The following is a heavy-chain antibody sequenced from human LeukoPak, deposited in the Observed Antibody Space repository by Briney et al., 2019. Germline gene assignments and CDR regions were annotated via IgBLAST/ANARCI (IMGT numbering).Heavy chain of an antibody. D-gene: IGHD3-22*01. CDR2: ISSSSSYI. Sequence: PGGSLRLSCAASGFTFSSYSMNWVRQAPGKGLEWVSSISSSSSYIYYADSVKGRFTISRDNAKNSLYLQMNSLRAEDTAVYYCAREEEGYYYDSSGYSAQPTDYWGQGTLVTVSS. J-gene: IGHJ4*02. CDR1: GFTFSSYS. V-gene: IGHV3-21*01. CDR3: AREEEGYYYDSSGYSAQPTDY.